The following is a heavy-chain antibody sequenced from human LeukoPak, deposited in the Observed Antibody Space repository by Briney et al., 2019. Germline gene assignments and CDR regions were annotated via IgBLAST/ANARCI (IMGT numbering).Heavy chain of an antibody. J-gene: IGHJ4*02. V-gene: IGHV4-34*01. CDR3: ARALRVTTWYFDY. Sequence: SETLSLTCAVYGGSFSGYYWSWTRQPPGKGLEWIGYIYHSGSTYYNPSLKSRVTISVDRSKNQFSLKLSSVTAADTAVYYCARALRVTTWYFDYWGQGTLVTVSS. CDR2: IYHSGST. D-gene: IGHD4-11*01. CDR1: GGSFSGYY.